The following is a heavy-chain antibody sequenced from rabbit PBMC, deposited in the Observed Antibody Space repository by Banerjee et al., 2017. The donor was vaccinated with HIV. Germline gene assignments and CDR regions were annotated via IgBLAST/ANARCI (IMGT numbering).Heavy chain of an antibody. Sequence: QEQLEESGGDLVKPEGSLTLTCTASGFSFSSTYWICWVRQAPGKGLEWIACIYAGSSDSTYYASWAKGRFTISRASSTTVTLQMTSLTAADTATYFCARGYAGYAGYGLWGPGTLVTVS. J-gene: IGHJ6*01. CDR1: GFSFSSTYW. CDR2: IYAGSSDST. D-gene: IGHD7-1*01. CDR3: ARGYAGYAGYGL. V-gene: IGHV1S45*01.